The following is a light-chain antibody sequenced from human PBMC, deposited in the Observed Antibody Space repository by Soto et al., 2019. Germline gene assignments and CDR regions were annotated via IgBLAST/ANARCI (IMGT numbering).Light chain of an antibody. CDR2: EVS. J-gene: IGLJ1*01. CDR1: SSDVGGYNY. CDR3: SSYTSSSTLEV. Sequence: QSVLTQPPSASGSPGQSVTISCTGSSSDVGGYNYVSWYQQHPGKAPKLIIYEVSKRPSGVPNRFSGSKSGNTASLTISGLQAEDEADYYCSSYTSSSTLEVFGTGTKLTVL. V-gene: IGLV2-14*01.